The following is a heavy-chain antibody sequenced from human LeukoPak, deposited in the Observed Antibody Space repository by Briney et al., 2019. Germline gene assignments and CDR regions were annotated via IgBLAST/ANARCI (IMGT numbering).Heavy chain of an antibody. CDR1: GGSISSSSYY. Sequence: SETLSLTCTVSGGSISSSSYYWGWIRQPPGKGLEWIGSIYHSGNTYYNPSLKSRVTISVDTSKNHFSLKLSSVTAADTAVYYCARRRGIAVGGTGAFDIWGQGTMVTVSS. J-gene: IGHJ3*02. V-gene: IGHV4-39*02. CDR2: IYHSGNT. D-gene: IGHD6-13*01. CDR3: ARRRGIAVGGTGAFDI.